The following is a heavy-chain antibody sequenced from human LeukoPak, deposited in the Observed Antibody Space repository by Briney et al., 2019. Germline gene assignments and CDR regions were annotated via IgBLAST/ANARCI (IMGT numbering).Heavy chain of an antibody. D-gene: IGHD6-13*01. CDR1: DDSISSSNYY. CDR3: ARDQGAAARLCDY. J-gene: IGHJ4*02. CDR2: VHSSGST. V-gene: IGHV4-39*07. Sequence: PSETLSLTCSVSDDSISSSNYYWGWVRQSPGKGLEWIGSVHSSGSTYPNPSLKSRVTISVDTSKNQFSLKLSSVTAADTAVYYCARDQGAAARLCDYWGQGTLVTVSS.